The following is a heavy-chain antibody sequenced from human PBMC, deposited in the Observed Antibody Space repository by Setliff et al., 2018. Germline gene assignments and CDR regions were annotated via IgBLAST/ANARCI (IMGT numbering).Heavy chain of an antibody. Sequence: PSETLSLTCNVSGDFISSGGYTWNWIRQHPEMGLEWIGYIFYNGNTFYNPSLQSRVTISVDTSKNQFSLTLTSLNAADAAVYYCARASHSYGSPNWFDPWGPGTLVTVSS. CDR2: IFYNGNT. V-gene: IGHV4-31*03. D-gene: IGHD3-22*01. CDR1: GDFISSGGYT. J-gene: IGHJ5*01. CDR3: ARASHSYGSPNWFDP.